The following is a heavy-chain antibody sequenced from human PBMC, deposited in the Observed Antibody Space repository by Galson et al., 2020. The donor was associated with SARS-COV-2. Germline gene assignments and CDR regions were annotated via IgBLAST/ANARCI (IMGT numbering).Heavy chain of an antibody. Sequence: SETLSLTCTFSGYSISSGYYWGWIRQPPGKGLEWIGSIYHSGSTYYNPSLKSRVTISVDTSKNQFSLKLSSVTAADTAVYYCARLGLDVEMATSIDYWGQGTLVTVSS. V-gene: IGHV4-38-2*02. D-gene: IGHD5-12*01. CDR2: IYHSGST. CDR1: GYSISSGYY. CDR3: ARLGLDVEMATSIDY. J-gene: IGHJ4*02.